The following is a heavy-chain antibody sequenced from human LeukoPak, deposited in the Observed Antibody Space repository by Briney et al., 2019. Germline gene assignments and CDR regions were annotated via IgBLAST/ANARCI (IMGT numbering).Heavy chain of an antibody. CDR1: GYTFTNYG. CDR2: ISAYNGNT. J-gene: IGHJ1*01. V-gene: IGHV1-18*01. Sequence: ASVKVSCKASGYTFTNYGISWVRQAPGQGLECMGWISAYNGNTNYAQNFQGRVTMTTDTSTSTAYMELRSLRSDDTAVYYCARTGYDSSGYYYKHWGQGTLVTVSS. CDR3: ARTGYDSSGYYYKH. D-gene: IGHD3-22*01.